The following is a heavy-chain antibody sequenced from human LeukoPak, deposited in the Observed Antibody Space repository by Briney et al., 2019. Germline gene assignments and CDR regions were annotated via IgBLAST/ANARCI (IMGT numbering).Heavy chain of an antibody. V-gene: IGHV4-59*08. CDR1: GGSISSYY. D-gene: IGHD6-13*01. CDR3: ARDLLRGESGSWFEAFDI. CDR2: IYSSGST. J-gene: IGHJ3*02. Sequence: ASETLSLTCGVSGGSISSYYWSWIRQAPGKGLEWIGYIYSSGSTNYNPSLKGRLTISVDTSKNYFSLSLNSVTAADTAIYYCARDLLRGESGSWFEAFDIWGQGTMVTVSS.